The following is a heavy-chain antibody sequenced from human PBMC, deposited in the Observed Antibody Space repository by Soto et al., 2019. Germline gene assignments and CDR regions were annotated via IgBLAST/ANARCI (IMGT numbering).Heavy chain of an antibody. CDR2: INSDGSST. V-gene: IGHV3-74*01. Sequence: GGSLRLSCAASGFTFSSYWMHWVRQAPGKGLVWASRINSDGSSTSYADSVKGRFTISRDNAKNTLYLQMNSLRAEDTAVYYCARGPYHYYDSSGFYYFDYWGQGTLVTVSS. J-gene: IGHJ4*02. CDR1: GFTFSSYW. CDR3: ARGPYHYYDSSGFYYFDY. D-gene: IGHD3-22*01.